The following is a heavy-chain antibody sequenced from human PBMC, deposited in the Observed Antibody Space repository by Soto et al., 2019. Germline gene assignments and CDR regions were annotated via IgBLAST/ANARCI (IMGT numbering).Heavy chain of an antibody. Sequence: PGGSVRLSCAGSGFTFSNYALSWVRQAPGKGLEWVAATSYDGTNKYYADSVKGRFIISRDNSQNTLDLQMNTLRPEDTAVYYCAGVYYGGDSVNNCWGQGSPVTVSS. CDR3: AGVYYGGDSVNNC. V-gene: IGHV3-30-3*01. J-gene: IGHJ4*02. CDR1: GFTFSNYA. CDR2: TSYDGTNK. D-gene: IGHD4-17*01.